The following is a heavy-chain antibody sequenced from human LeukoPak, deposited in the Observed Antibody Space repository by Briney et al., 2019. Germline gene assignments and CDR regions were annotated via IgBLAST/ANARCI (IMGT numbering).Heavy chain of an antibody. CDR3: ARGLVRRGLDY. CDR2: INHSGST. V-gene: IGHV4-39*07. Sequence: SETLSLTCTVSGDSISSTGYYWGWIRQPPGKGLEWIGEINHSGSTNYNPSLKSRVTISVDTSKNQFSLKLSSVTAADTAVYYCARGLVRRGLDYWGQGTLVTVSS. D-gene: IGHD2-15*01. J-gene: IGHJ4*02. CDR1: GDSISSTGYY.